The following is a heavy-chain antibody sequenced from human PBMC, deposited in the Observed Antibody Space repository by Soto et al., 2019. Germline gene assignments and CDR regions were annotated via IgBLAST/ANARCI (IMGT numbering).Heavy chain of an antibody. CDR1: GFAFSNYA. V-gene: IGHV3-23*01. J-gene: IGHJ4*02. D-gene: IGHD4-17*01. CDR3: AKEFRHGEYSQVFDY. Sequence: GGSLRLSCAASGFAFSNYAMAWVRQAPGKGLEWVSAISGSGGHTYYADSVKGRFTISRDNSKSTLYLQMNSLRAEDTAVYYYAKEFRHGEYSQVFDYWGQGTLVTVSS. CDR2: ISGSGGHT.